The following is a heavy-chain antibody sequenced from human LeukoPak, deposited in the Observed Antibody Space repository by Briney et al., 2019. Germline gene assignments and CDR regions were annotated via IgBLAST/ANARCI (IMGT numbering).Heavy chain of an antibody. V-gene: IGHV4-39*07. J-gene: IGHJ4*02. CDR3: AREGLSSSWYPDY. Sequence: PSETLSLTCTVSGGSISSSSYYWGWIRQPPGKGLEWIGSIYYSGSTYYNPSLKSRVTISVDTSKNQFSLKLSSVTAADTAVYYCAREGLSSSWYPDYWGQGTLVTVSS. CDR2: IYYSGST. CDR1: GGSISSSSYY. D-gene: IGHD6-13*01.